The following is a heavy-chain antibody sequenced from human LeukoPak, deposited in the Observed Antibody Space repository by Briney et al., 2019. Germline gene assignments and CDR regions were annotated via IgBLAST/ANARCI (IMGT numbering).Heavy chain of an antibody. CDR2: VIPIFGTA. CDR3: AQRGGIYYWAFDI. CDR1: GGTFSSYA. D-gene: IGHD1-26*01. V-gene: IGHV1-69*05. J-gene: IGHJ3*02. Sequence: SVKVSCKASGGTFSSYAISWVRQAPGQGLEWMGGVIPIFGTANYAQKCQGRVTITTDESRRTAYMELSSLRSEDTAVYYWAQRGGIYYWAFDIWGKGTMVTVSS.